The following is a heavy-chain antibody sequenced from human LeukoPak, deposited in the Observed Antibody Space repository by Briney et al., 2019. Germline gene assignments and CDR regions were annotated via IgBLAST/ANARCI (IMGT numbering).Heavy chain of an antibody. Sequence: PGGSLRLSCAASGFAFSSYAMIWVRQAPGKGLEWVSSMSDIGPNTYYADSVKGRFTISRDTSKNTLLLQMNSLRADDTALYFCARRLSLRFDAFAVWGPGTVVTVSS. V-gene: IGHV3-23*01. D-gene: IGHD3-3*01. CDR2: MSDIGPNT. CDR1: GFAFSSYA. CDR3: ARRLSLRFDAFAV. J-gene: IGHJ3*01.